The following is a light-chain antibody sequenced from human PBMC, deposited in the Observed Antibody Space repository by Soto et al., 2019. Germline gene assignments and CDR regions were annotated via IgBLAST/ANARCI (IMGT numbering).Light chain of an antibody. CDR1: ISDVGGYNY. CDR3: SSYTSTTPRV. J-gene: IGLJ1*01. Sequence: QSVLTQPSSGSGSPGQSITISCTGTISDVGGYNYVSWYQQHPGKGPKLMIYEVSNRPSGVSNRFSGSKSGNTATLTISGLQAEDEADYYCSSYTSTTPRVFGTGTKVTVL. V-gene: IGLV2-14*03. CDR2: EVS.